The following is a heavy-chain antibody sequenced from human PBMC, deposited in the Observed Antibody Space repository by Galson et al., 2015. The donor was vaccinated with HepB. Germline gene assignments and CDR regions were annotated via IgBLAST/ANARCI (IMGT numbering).Heavy chain of an antibody. J-gene: IGHJ4*02. CDR2: ISYDGSNK. V-gene: IGHV3-30*18. CDR3: AKDSATFWDILTNYIFDY. Sequence: SLRLSCAASGFTFSSYGMHWVRQAPGKGLEWVAVISYDGSNKYYADSVKGRFTISRDNSKNTLYLQMNSLRAEDTAVYYCAKDSATFWDILTNYIFDYWGQGTLVTVSS. CDR1: GFTFSSYG. D-gene: IGHD3-9*01.